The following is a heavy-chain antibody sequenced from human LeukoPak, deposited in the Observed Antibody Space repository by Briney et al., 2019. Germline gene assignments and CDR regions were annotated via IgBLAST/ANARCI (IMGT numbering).Heavy chain of an antibody. Sequence: SETLSLTCTVSGGSISSANYYWSWVRQPAGKGLEWIGRIDPSGSTNYNPSLKSRLTISADTSKTQFSLNLSSVTAADTAVYYCARVSGSGWAYDFWGQGTLVTVSS. CDR2: IDPSGST. CDR1: GGSISSANYY. CDR3: ARVSGSGWAYDF. J-gene: IGHJ4*02. D-gene: IGHD6-25*01. V-gene: IGHV4-61*02.